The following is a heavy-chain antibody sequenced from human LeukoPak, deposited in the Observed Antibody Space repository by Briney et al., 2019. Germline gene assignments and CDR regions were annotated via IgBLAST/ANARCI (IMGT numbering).Heavy chain of an antibody. CDR2: IYYSGST. CDR3: ARGQWLDHFDY. V-gene: IGHV4-59*01. Sequence: PSGTLSLTCTVSGGSISSYYWSWIRQPPGKGLEWIGYIYYSGSTNYNPSLKSRVTISVDTSKNQFSLKLSSVTAADTAVYYCARGQWLDHFDYWGQGTLVTVSS. D-gene: IGHD6-19*01. CDR1: GGSISSYY. J-gene: IGHJ4*02.